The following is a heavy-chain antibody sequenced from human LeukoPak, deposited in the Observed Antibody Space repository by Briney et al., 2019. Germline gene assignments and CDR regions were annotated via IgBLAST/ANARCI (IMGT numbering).Heavy chain of an antibody. Sequence: ASVKVSCKASGYTFTSYGISWVRQAPGQGLEWMGGIIPIFGTANYAQKFQGRVTITADESTSTAYMELSSLRSEDTAVYYCARGAFDRLEYSSYRSFDYWGQGTLVTVSS. CDR3: ARGAFDRLEYSSYRSFDY. V-gene: IGHV1-69*13. J-gene: IGHJ4*02. CDR1: GYTFTSYG. CDR2: IIPIFGTA. D-gene: IGHD6-6*01.